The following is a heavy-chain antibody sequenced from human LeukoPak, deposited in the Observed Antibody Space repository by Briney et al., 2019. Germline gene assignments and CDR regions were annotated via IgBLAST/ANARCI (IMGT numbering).Heavy chain of an antibody. CDR1: GGSISSYY. V-gene: IGHV4-59*01. J-gene: IGHJ4*02. D-gene: IGHD3-22*01. Sequence: PSETLSLTCTVSGGSISSYYWSWIRQPPGKGLEWIGYIYYSGSTNYNPSLKSRVTISVDTSKNQFSLRLSSVTAADTAVYYCARVNSSGDYFDYGAQGPRATVPP. CDR3: ARVNSSGDYFDY. CDR2: IYYSGST.